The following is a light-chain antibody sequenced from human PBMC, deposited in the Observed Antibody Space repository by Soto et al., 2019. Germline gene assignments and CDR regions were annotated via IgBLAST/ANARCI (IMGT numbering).Light chain of an antibody. J-gene: IGLJ1*01. CDR2: EVT. V-gene: IGLV2-14*01. CDR3: SSYTSDSSYV. Sequence: ALTHPASVSGSPGQSIAISCTGTRSDVGAYNYVSWYQQHPGKAPKLMISEVTNRPSGVSDRFSGSKSGNTASLTISGLQAEEEADYYCSSYTSDSSYVFGSGTKVTVL. CDR1: RSDVGAYNY.